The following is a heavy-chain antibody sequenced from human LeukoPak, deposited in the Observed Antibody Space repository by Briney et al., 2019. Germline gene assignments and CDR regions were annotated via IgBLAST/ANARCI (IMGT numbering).Heavy chain of an antibody. J-gene: IGHJ4*02. CDR1: GFTFDDYA. CDR3: AKGRLRGPVDY. D-gene: IGHD6-25*01. V-gene: IGHV3-9*01. CDR2: ISWNSGKM. Sequence: GRSLRLSCVASGFTFDDYAMHWVRQSPGKGLEWVSGISWNSGKMGYADSVKGRFTISRDNAKNSLYLQMNSLRAEDTALYYCAKGRLRGPVDYWGQGALVTVSS.